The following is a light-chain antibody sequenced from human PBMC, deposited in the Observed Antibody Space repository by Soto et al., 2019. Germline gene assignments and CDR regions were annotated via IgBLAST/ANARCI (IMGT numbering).Light chain of an antibody. CDR1: SNDVGGYNF. CDR2: GVS. V-gene: IGLV2-14*03. Sequence: QSVLTQPASVSGSPGQSITISCTGTSNDVGGYNFVSWYQQLPGKAPKLIIYGVSNRPSGVSSRFSGSKSGNTASLTISGLQAEDEADYYCISYTGSSTSYVFGSGTKLTVL. CDR3: ISYTGSSTSYV. J-gene: IGLJ1*01.